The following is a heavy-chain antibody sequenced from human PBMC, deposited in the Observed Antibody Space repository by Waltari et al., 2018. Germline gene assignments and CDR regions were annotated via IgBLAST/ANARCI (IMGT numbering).Heavy chain of an antibody. D-gene: IGHD1-26*01. CDR3: ARGGYSGSYYTWGGY. V-gene: IGHV3-11*04. J-gene: IGHJ4*02. CDR1: GFTFSEYY. Sequence: QVKLVESGGGVVKPGGSLRLSCAASGFTFSEYYMSWIRQAPGKGLEWVSYISSSGSTIYYADSVKVRFTISRDNAKNSLYLQMNSLRAEDTAVYYCARGGYSGSYYTWGGYWGQGTLVTVSS. CDR2: ISSSGSTI.